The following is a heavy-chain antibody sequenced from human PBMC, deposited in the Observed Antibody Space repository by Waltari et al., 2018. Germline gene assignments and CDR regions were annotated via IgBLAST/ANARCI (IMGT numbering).Heavy chain of an antibody. CDR2: MNPNSGNT. D-gene: IGHD3-9*01. CDR3: AREYDILTGYYSSYYYYYGMDV. Sequence: QVQLVQSGAEVKKPGASVKVSCKASGYTFTSYDINWVRQATGQGLEWMGWMNPNSGNTGYAQKFQGRVTITRNTSISTAYMELSSLRSEDTAVYYCAREYDILTGYYSSYYYYYGMDVWGQGTTVTVSS. CDR1: GYTFTSYD. V-gene: IGHV1-8*03. J-gene: IGHJ6*02.